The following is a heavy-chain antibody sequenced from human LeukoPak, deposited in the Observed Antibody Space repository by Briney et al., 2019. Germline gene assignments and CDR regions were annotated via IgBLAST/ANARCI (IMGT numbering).Heavy chain of an antibody. CDR3: ARDFTHTAVVIYYYGLDV. CDR2: ISLIGSTV. V-gene: IGHV3-11*01. CDR1: GFTFSDYY. Sequence: GGSLRLSCAASGFTFSDYYMSWVRQAPGKGLEWVSYISLIGSTVYYADSVKGRFTISRDNAKNSLYLQMNSLRAEDTAVYYCARDFTHTAVVIYYYGLDVWGQGTTVTVSS. D-gene: IGHD5-18*01. J-gene: IGHJ6*02.